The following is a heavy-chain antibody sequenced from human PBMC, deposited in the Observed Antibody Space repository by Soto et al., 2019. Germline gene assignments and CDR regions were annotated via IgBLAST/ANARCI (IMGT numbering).Heavy chain of an antibody. D-gene: IGHD3-3*01. Sequence: GGSLRLSCAASGFTVSSNYMSWVRQAPGKGLEWVSVIYSGGSTYYADSVKGRFTISRHNSKNTLYLQMNSLRAEDTAVYYCARSRGSTIFGVVMPYYYYMDVWGKGTTVTVSS. V-gene: IGHV3-53*04. CDR1: GFTVSSNY. CDR3: ARSRGSTIFGVVMPYYYYMDV. CDR2: IYSGGST. J-gene: IGHJ6*03.